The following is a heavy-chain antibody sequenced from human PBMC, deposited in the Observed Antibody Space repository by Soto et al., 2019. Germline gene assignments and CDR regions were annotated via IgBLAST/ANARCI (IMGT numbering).Heavy chain of an antibody. CDR2: ISYSVST. Sequence: HVQLQESGPGLLKPSQTLSLTCTVSGDSITTVGYYWTWIRQHPGQGLEWIGFISYSVSTYYSSSLKGRVAISADTSKNQFSLKLHSVTAADTAVYYCTRGDDWGQVNLVTVSS. J-gene: IGHJ1*01. D-gene: IGHD3-16*01. CDR1: GDSITTVGYY. CDR3: TRGDD. V-gene: IGHV4-31*03.